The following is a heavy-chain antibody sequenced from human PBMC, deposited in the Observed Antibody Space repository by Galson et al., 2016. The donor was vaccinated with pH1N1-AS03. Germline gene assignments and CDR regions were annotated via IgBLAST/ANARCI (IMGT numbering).Heavy chain of an antibody. CDR3: ARVSGADGRGGYEGASAMDA. Sequence: SVKVSCKASGGTLSSYAINWVRQAPGQGLEWMGWINPMVGLADYAQKLQDRVTITADKSTSTVYMELGSLRSEDTAVYYCARVSGADGRGGYEGASAMDAWGQGTTVTVSS. CDR2: INPMVGLA. D-gene: IGHD5-18*01. V-gene: IGHV1-69*10. CDR1: GGTLSSYA. J-gene: IGHJ6*02.